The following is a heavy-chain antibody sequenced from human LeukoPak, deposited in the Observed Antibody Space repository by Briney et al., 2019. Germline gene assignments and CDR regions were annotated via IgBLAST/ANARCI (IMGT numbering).Heavy chain of an antibody. V-gene: IGHV4-31*03. Sequence: SETLSLTCTVSGGSISSGGYFWSWIRQHPGKGLEWIGYMHNSENADYNPSLKSRVTISVDTSKNQISLKVNSVTAADTAVYYCARERGWLVDYWGQGTLVTVSS. CDR3: ARERGWLVDY. J-gene: IGHJ4*02. CDR1: GGSISSGGYF. D-gene: IGHD3-22*01. CDR2: MHNSENA.